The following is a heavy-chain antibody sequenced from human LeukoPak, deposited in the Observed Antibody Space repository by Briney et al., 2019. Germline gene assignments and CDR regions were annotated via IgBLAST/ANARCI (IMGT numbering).Heavy chain of an antibody. CDR2: IHHSGST. CDR1: GGSFSGYY. D-gene: IGHD4-17*01. CDR3: ARATVTTVGFDY. Sequence: PSETLSLTCAVYGGSFSGYYWSWIRQPPGKGLEWIGEIHHSGSTNYNPSLKSRVTISVDTSKNQFSLKLSSVTAADTAVYYCARATVTTVGFDYWGQGTLVTVSS. V-gene: IGHV4-34*01. J-gene: IGHJ4*02.